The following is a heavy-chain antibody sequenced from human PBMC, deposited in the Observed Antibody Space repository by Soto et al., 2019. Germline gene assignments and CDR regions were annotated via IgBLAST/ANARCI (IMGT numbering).Heavy chain of an antibody. CDR3: ARGHFDSRGYSNALDY. Sequence: SETLSLTCTVSGGFIWGWIRQSPDKGLEWIGYIYNSGRYNYNPSLESRLTISIDTSKNQFSLRLASVTAADTAVYYCARGHFDSRGYSNALDYWGQGIQVTVSS. CDR1: GGFI. CDR2: IYNSGRY. J-gene: IGHJ4*02. D-gene: IGHD3-22*01. V-gene: IGHV4-59*01.